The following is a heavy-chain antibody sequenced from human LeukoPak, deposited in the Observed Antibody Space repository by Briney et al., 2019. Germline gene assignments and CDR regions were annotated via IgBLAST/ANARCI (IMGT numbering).Heavy chain of an antibody. J-gene: IGHJ5*02. CDR3: AKASVPGIRRPFDP. V-gene: IGHV3-53*01. Sequence: GGSLRLSCAASGFTVSSNYMSWVRQAPGKGLEWVSVIYSGGSTYYADSVKGRFTISRDNSKNTLYLQMNSLRAEDTAVYYCAKASVPGIRRPFDPWGQGTLVTVSS. CDR1: GFTVSSNY. CDR2: IYSGGST. D-gene: IGHD6-19*01.